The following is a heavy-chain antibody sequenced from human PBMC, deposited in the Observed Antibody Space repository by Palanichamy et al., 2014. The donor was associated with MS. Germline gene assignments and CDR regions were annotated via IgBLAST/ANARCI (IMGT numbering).Heavy chain of an antibody. CDR3: ARDTVDMNFWSGYSS. CDR2: IKQDGSEK. V-gene: IGHV3-7*03. CDR1: GFTFRSYW. Sequence: EVQLVESGGGFVQPGGSLRLSCEASGFTFRSYWMSWVRQAPGKGLEWVANIKQDGSEKYYVDSVKGRFTISRDNGKNSLYLQMNSLRAEDTAVYYCARDTVDMNFWSGYSSWGQGTLVTVSS. J-gene: IGHJ5*02. D-gene: IGHD3-3*01.